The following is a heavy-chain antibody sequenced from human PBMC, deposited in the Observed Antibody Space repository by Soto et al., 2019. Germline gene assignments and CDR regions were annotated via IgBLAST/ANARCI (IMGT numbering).Heavy chain of an antibody. J-gene: IGHJ4*02. CDR2: ISGSGGST. D-gene: IGHD3-10*01. CDR3: AKASGWFGEFDY. CDR1: GFTFSSYA. Sequence: EVQLLESGGGLVQPGGSLRLSCAASGFTFSSYAMSWVRQAPGKGLEWVSAISGSGGSTYYADSVKGRFTISRDNSKNSLYLQMNSLRAEDTAVYYCAKASGWFGEFDYWGQGTLVTVYS. V-gene: IGHV3-23*01.